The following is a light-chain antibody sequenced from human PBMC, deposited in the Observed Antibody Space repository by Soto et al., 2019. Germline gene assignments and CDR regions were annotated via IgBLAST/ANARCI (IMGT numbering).Light chain of an antibody. V-gene: IGKV1-9*01. CDR3: QQYNSFSLIT. CDR1: QVISTS. CDR2: AAS. J-gene: IGKJ5*01. Sequence: IKLTQSPSFLSPSIGESVTISCRSSQVISTSLAWYQVKPGKAPKLLIYAASTLESGVPSRFSATVSGTEFSLTITSLQPEDFATYFCQQYNSFSLITFGQGTLLEI.